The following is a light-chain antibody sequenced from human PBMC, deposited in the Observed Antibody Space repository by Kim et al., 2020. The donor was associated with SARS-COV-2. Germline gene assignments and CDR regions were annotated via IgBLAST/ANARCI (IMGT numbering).Light chain of an antibody. CDR3: QQYGSSRT. J-gene: IGKJ1*01. CDR2: GAS. CDR1: QSVRSNY. V-gene: IGKV3-20*01. Sequence: PGERATLSCRASQSVRSNYLAWYQQKPGQAPRLLIYGASSRATGIPDRFSGSGSGTDFTLTISRLEPEDFAVYYCQQYGSSRTFGQGTKVEIK.